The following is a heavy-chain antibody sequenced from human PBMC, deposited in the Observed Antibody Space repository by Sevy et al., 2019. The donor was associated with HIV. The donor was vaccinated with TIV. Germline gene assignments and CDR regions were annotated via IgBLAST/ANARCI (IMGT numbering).Heavy chain of an antibody. CDR2: ISVSGDFT. CDR1: GFTFSNYA. J-gene: IGHJ4*02. D-gene: IGHD3-10*01. CDR3: AIKITMIQGDQGPFDY. V-gene: IGHV3-23*01. Sequence: GGSLRLSCADSGFTFSNYAMAWVRQAPGKGLEWVSAISVSGDFTYYADSVRGRFTVSRDKSKNTLFLQMNSLRAEDTAVYYCAIKITMIQGDQGPFDYWGQGTLVTVSS.